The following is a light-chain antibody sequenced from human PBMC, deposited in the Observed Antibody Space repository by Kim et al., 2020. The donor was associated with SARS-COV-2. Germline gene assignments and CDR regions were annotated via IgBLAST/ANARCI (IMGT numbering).Light chain of an antibody. CDR1: SSDVGGYNY. J-gene: IGLJ2*01. CDR3: SSYTSSSPVL. V-gene: IGLV2-14*03. Sequence: QSALTQSASVSGSPGQSITISCTGTSSDVGGYNYVSWYQQHPGKAPKLMIYDVSNRPLGVSNRFSASKSGNTASLTISGLQAEAEADYYCSSYTSSSPVLFGGGTKVTVL. CDR2: DVS.